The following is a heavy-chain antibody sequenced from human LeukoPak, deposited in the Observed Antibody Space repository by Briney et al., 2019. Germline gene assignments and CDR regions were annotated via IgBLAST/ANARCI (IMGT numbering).Heavy chain of an antibody. CDR2: IYPGDSDT. CDR1: GYSFTSYW. D-gene: IGHD1-1*01. CDR3: ARNPPGESVDY. V-gene: IGHV5-51*01. Sequence: GESLKISFKGSGYSFTSYWIGWVRQMPGKGLEWIGIIYPGDSDTRYSPFFQGPVTISADKSISTAYLQWSSLKASDTAMYYCARNPPGESVDYWGQGTLVTVSS. J-gene: IGHJ4*02.